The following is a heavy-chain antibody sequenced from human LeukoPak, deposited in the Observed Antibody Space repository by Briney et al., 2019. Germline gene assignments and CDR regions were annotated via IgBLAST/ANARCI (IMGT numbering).Heavy chain of an antibody. CDR2: ISYDGSNK. CDR3: ASSDSGYDLDY. V-gene: IGHV3-30*04. Sequence: GGTLRLSCAASGFTFSSYAMHWVRQAPGKGLEWVAVISYDGSNKYYADSVKGRFTISRDNSKNTLYLQMNSLRAEDTAVYYCASSDSGYDLDYWGQGTLVTVSS. D-gene: IGHD5-12*01. J-gene: IGHJ4*02. CDR1: GFTFSSYA.